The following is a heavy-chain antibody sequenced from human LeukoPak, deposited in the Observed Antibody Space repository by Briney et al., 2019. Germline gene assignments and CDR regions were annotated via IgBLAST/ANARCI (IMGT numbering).Heavy chain of an antibody. V-gene: IGHV3-21*04. J-gene: IGHJ3*02. D-gene: IGHD3-22*01. CDR2: ISSSSSYI. Sequence: GGSLRLSCAASGFTFSSYEMNWVRQAPGKGLEWVSSISSSSSYIYYADSVKGRFTISRDNAKNSLYLQMNSLRAEDMALYYCAKGYYYDSSGYNTHDAFDIWGQGTMVTVSS. CDR1: GFTFSSYE. CDR3: AKGYYYDSSGYNTHDAFDI.